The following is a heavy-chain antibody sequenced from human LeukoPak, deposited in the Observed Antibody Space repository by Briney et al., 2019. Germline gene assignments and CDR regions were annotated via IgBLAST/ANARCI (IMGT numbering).Heavy chain of an antibody. D-gene: IGHD6-6*01. CDR3: ARSPHVTTEYSSSSFGQTFDY. V-gene: IGHV4-38-2*02. Sequence: PSETLSLTCTVSGYSISSGYYWGWIRQPPGKGLEWIGSIYHSGTTYYNPSLKSRVTMSVDTSKNQFSLKLSAVTAADTAVYYCARSPHVTTEYSSSSFGQTFDYWGQGTLVTVSS. CDR1: GYSISSGYY. CDR2: IYHSGTT. J-gene: IGHJ4*02.